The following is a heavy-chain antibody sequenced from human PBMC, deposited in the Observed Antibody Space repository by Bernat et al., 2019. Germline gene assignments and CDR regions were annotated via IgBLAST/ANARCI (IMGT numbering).Heavy chain of an antibody. CDR2: IYTSGST. D-gene: IGHD3-22*01. V-gene: IGHV4-61*02. J-gene: IGHJ3*02. CDR3: ARDRAMYYYDSSGYSNDAFDI. Sequence: QVQLQESGPGLVKPSQTLSLTCTVSGGSISSGSYYWSWIRQPAGKGLEWIGRIYTSGSTNYNPSLKSRVTISVDTSKNQISRKLSSVTAADTAVYYWARDRAMYYYDSSGYSNDAFDIWGQGTMVTVPS. CDR1: GGSISSGSYY.